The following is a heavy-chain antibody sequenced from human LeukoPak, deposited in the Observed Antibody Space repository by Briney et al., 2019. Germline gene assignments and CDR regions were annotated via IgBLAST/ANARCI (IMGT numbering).Heavy chain of an antibody. J-gene: IGHJ6*03. V-gene: IGHV4-39*07. CDR1: GGSISSSSYY. CDR3: ARARTYYDILTGYPFRSYYYYYMDV. CDR2: IYYSGST. Sequence: SGTLSLTCTVSGGSISSSSYYWGWIRQPPGKGLEWIGSIYYSGSTYYNPSLKSRVTISVDTSKNQFSLKLSSVTAADTAVYYCARARTYYDILTGYPFRSYYYYYMDVWGKGTTVTVSS. D-gene: IGHD3-9*01.